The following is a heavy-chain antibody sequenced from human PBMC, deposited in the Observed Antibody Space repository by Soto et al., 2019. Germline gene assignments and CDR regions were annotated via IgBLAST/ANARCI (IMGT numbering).Heavy chain of an antibody. CDR2: ISAYNGNT. J-gene: IGHJ4*02. Sequence: QVQLVQSGAEVKKPGASVKVSCKASGYTFTSYGISWVRQAPGQGLEWMGWISAYNGNTNYAQKLQGRVTMTRDTSTRSDHMELRSLITDDTDVSYCARGQWELHDYWGQGTLVTGSS. V-gene: IGHV1-18*01. CDR1: GYTFTSYG. CDR3: ARGQWELHDY. D-gene: IGHD1-26*01.